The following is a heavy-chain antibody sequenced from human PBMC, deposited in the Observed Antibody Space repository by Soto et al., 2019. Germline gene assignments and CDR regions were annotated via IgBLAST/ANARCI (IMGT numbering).Heavy chain of an antibody. V-gene: IGHV3-53*02. Sequence: EVQLVETGGGLIQPGGSLRLSCAASGFTVSSNYMSWVRQAPGKGLEWVSVIYSGGSTYYADSVKGRFTISRDNSKNTLYLQMNSLRAEDTAVYYCASPTQVSSGYYDWGQGTLVTVSS. CDR2: IYSGGST. CDR1: GFTVSSNY. D-gene: IGHD3-22*01. J-gene: IGHJ4*02. CDR3: ASPTQVSSGYYD.